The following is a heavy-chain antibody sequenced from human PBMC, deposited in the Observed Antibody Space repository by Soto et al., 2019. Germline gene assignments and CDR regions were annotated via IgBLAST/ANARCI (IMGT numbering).Heavy chain of an antibody. D-gene: IGHD4-17*01. CDR1: GYSISSSNW. J-gene: IGHJ3*02. Sequence: PSETLSLTCAVSGYSISSSNWWGWIRQPPGKGLEWIGYIYYSGTTYYNPSLKSRVTMSVDTSKNQFSLKLSSVTAADTAVYYCERRYGYAFEIWGQGTMVTVSS. CDR3: ERRYGYAFEI. V-gene: IGHV4-28*01. CDR2: IYYSGTT.